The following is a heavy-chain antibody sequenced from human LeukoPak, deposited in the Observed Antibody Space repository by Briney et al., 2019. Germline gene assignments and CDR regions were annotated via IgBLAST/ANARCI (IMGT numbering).Heavy chain of an antibody. CDR2: ISSSGSTI. J-gene: IGHJ6*03. D-gene: IGHD2/OR15-2a*01. CDR3: AGANTYRHYYYYYMDV. V-gene: IGHV3-11*04. CDR1: GFTFSDYY. Sequence: PGGSLRLSCAASGFTFSDYYMSWIRQAPGKGLEWVSYISSSGSTIYYADSVKGRFTISRDNAKNSLYLQMNSLRAEDTAVYYCAGANTYRHYYYYYMDVWGKGTTVTVSS.